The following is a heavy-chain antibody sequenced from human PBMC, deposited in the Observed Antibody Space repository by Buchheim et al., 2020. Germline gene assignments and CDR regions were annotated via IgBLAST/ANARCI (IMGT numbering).Heavy chain of an antibody. Sequence: QVQLQESGPGLVKPSQTLALTCSVSVDSISGFNYYWSWIRQPAGKGLDWIGRIFPSGTTIYSPSLNSRVTMSIDTSKKQFSLNMNSPTAADTAVYFCARGRIGAAGGGFDHWGQGIL. CDR3: ARGRIGAAGGGFDH. CDR1: VDSISGFNYY. CDR2: IFPSGTT. D-gene: IGHD6-13*01. J-gene: IGHJ4*02. V-gene: IGHV4-61*02.